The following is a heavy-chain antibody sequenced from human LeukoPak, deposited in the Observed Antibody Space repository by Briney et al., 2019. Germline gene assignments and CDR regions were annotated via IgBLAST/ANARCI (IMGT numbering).Heavy chain of an antibody. CDR3: ARAGTCSSTSCDGGIEY. CDR1: GFAFSSYN. V-gene: IGHV3-21*06. J-gene: IGHJ4*02. Sequence: KPGGSLRLSCAASGFAFSSYNMKWVRQAPGKGLEWVSFISTTSTYIYYADSVKGRFTVSRDNSKNLLYLQMDSLRVEDTAVYYCARAGTCSSTSCDGGIEYWGQGPLVTVSS. CDR2: ISTTSTYI. D-gene: IGHD2-2*01.